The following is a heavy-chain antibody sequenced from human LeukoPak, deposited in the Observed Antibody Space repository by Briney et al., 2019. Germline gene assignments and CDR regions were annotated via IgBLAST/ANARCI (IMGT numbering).Heavy chain of an antibody. CDR3: ARGGIAVVFDY. CDR2: IYYSGST. Sequence: SETLSLTCTVSGGSISSSSYYWGWIRQPPGKGLEWIGSIYYSGSTYYNPSLKSRVTISVDTSKNQFSLKLSSVTAADTAVYYCARGGIAVVFDYWGQGTLVTVSS. CDR1: GGSISSSSYY. V-gene: IGHV4-39*07. D-gene: IGHD6-19*01. J-gene: IGHJ4*02.